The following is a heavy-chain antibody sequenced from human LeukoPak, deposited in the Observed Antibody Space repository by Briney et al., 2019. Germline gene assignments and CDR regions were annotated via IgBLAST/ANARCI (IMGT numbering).Heavy chain of an antibody. CDR1: GGSFSGYY. Sequence: SETLSLTCAVYGGSFSGYYWSWIRQPPGKGLEWIGEINHSGSTNYNPSLKSRVIISVDTSKNQFSLKLSSVTAADTAVYYCARGREADYWGQGTLVTVSS. CDR3: ARGREADY. J-gene: IGHJ4*02. V-gene: IGHV4-34*01. CDR2: INHSGST.